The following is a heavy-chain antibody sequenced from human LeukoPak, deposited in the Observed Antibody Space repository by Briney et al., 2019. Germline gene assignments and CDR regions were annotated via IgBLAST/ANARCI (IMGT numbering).Heavy chain of an antibody. J-gene: IGHJ4*02. CDR2: IYYSGST. D-gene: IGHD3-16*02. V-gene: IGHV4-59*01. Sequence: PSETLSLTCTVFGGSISSYYWSWIRQPPGKGLEWIGYIYYSGSTNYNPSLKSRVTISVDTSKNQFSLKLSSVTAADTAVYYCARQVIQAYYFDYWGQGTLVTVSS. CDR1: GGSISSYY. CDR3: ARQVIQAYYFDY.